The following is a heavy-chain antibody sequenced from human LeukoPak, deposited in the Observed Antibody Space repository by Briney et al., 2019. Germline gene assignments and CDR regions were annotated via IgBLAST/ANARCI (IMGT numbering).Heavy chain of an antibody. Sequence: GGSLRLTCAASGFTFSSYWMSWVRQAPGKGLEWVANIKEDGSEKFYVDSVKGRFTISRDNAKNSLYLQVNSLRAEDTAVYYCARVSYCSSTSCYDYWGQGTLVTVSS. CDR2: IKEDGSEK. D-gene: IGHD2-2*01. CDR1: GFTFSSYW. CDR3: ARVSYCSSTSCYDY. J-gene: IGHJ4*02. V-gene: IGHV3-7*04.